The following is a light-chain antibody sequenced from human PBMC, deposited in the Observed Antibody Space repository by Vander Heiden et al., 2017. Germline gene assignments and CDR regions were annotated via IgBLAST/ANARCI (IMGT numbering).Light chain of an antibody. CDR3: RSYTSSSTWV. J-gene: IGLJ3*02. CDR1: SSDVGGYNS. V-gene: IGLV2-14*01. Sequence: QSALTQPASVSGSPGQSITISCTGTSSDVGGYNSVSWYQQHPGKAPKLMIYEVSNRPSGVPNRFSGSKSGNTASLTISGLQAEDEADYYCRSYTSSSTWVFGGGTKLTVL. CDR2: EVS.